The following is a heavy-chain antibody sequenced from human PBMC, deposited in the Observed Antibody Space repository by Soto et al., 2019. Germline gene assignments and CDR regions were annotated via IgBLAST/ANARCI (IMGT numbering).Heavy chain of an antibody. CDR1: GFTVSSIY. CDR2: IYSGGST. J-gene: IGHJ3*02. Sequence: EVQLVESGGGLVQPGGSLRLSCAASGFTVSSIYMSWVRQAPGKGLEWVSVIYSGGSTYYADSVKGRFTISRDNSKNTLYLQMNSLRAEDTAVYYCARAPPMIPDAFDIWGQGTMVTVSS. CDR3: ARAPPMIPDAFDI. D-gene: IGHD3-22*01. V-gene: IGHV3-66*01.